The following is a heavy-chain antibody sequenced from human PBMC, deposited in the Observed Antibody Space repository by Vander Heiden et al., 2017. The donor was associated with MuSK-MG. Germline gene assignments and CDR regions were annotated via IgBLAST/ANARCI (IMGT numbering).Heavy chain of an antibody. CDR3: ARAPGYSSSWYLPYYFDY. CDR1: GPPPSTHG. Sequence: QVRPVESGGGAVQPGTFRRLSCAASGPPPSTHGTHWVPQAPGKGLDWVAIVSSDGNNKYYADSVKGRFTISRDNSKNTLYLQMNNLRAEDTAVYYCARAPGYSSSWYLPYYFDYWGQGTLVTVSS. J-gene: IGHJ4*02. CDR2: VSSDGNNK. D-gene: IGHD6-13*01. V-gene: IGHV3-30*03.